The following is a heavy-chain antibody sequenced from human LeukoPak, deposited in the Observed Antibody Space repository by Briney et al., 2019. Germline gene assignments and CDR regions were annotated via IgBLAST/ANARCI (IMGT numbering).Heavy chain of an antibody. V-gene: IGHV4-59*01. Sequence: KPSETLSLTCTVSGGSTSSYYWSWIRQPPGKGLEWIGYIYYSGSTNYNPSLKSRVTISVDTSKNQFSLKLSSVTAADTAVYYCARVRDWGLGNFDPWGQGTLVIVSS. CDR1: GGSTSSYY. D-gene: IGHD7-27*01. CDR3: ARVRDWGLGNFDP. J-gene: IGHJ5*02. CDR2: IYYSGST.